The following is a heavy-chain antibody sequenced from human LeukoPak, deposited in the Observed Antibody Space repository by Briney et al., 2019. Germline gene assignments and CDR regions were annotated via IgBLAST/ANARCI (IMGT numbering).Heavy chain of an antibody. J-gene: IGHJ3*02. D-gene: IGHD6-13*01. CDR3: AKVQSTSWYEGSFDI. Sequence: GGSLRLSCAASGFTVSSNYMSWVRQTPGKRLEWVSGISDSESSTYYTDSVKGRFTISRDNSKNTLYLQMNSLRGEDTAIYYCAKVQSTSWYEGSFDIWGQGTMVTVSS. CDR1: GFTVSSNY. V-gene: IGHV3-23*01. CDR2: ISDSESST.